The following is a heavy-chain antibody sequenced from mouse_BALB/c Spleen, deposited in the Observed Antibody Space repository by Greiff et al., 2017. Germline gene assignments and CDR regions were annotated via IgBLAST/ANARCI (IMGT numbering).Heavy chain of an antibody. D-gene: IGHD1-1*01. J-gene: IGHJ4*01. V-gene: IGHV10-1*02. CDR2: IRSKSNNYAT. Sequence: EVHLVESGGGLVQPKGSLKLSCAASGFTFNTYAMNWVRQAPGKGLEWVARIRSKSNNYATYYADSVKDRFTISRDDSQSMLYLQMNNLKTEDTAMYYCVRHSYYGSLYAMDYWGQGTSVTVSS. CDR1: GFTFNTYA. CDR3: VRHSYYGSLYAMDY.